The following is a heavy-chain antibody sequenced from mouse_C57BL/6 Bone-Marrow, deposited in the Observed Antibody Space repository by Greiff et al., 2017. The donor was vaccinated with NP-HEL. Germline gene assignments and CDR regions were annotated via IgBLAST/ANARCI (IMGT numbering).Heavy chain of an antibody. V-gene: IGHV1-55*01. CDR2: IYPGSGST. CDR3: ARKEDYVHAEGFAY. CDR1: GYTFTSYW. D-gene: IGHD1-1*02. Sequence: QVQLQQPGAELVKPGASVKMSCKASGYTFTSYWITWVKQRPGQGLEWIGDIYPGSGSTNYNEKFKSKATLTVDTSSSTAYMQLSSLTSEDSAVYYCARKEDYVHAEGFAYGGQGTLVTVSA. J-gene: IGHJ3*01.